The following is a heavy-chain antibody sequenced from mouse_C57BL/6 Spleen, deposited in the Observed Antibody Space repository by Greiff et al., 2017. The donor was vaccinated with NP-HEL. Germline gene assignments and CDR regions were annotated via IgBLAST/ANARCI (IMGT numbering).Heavy chain of an antibody. V-gene: IGHV14-2*01. CDR2: IDPEDGET. CDR1: GFNIKDYY. Sequence: VQLKESGAELVKPGASVKLSCTASGFNIKDYYMHWVKQRTEQGLEWIGRIDPEDGETKYAPKFQGKATITADTSSNTAYLQLSSLTSEDTAVYYCASPTVVATPYAMDYWGQGTSVTVSS. D-gene: IGHD1-1*01. J-gene: IGHJ4*01. CDR3: ASPTVVATPYAMDY.